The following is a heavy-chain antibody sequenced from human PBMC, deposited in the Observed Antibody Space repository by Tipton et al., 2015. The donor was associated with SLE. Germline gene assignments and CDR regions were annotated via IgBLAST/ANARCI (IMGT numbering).Heavy chain of an antibody. D-gene: IGHD1-26*01. V-gene: IGHV4-31*03. CDR1: GGSISSGNYY. CDR2: IYDTENT. CDR3: AREVKSGRYDWFDP. Sequence: TLFLTCTVSGGSISSGNYYWTWIRLHPGKGLEWIGYIYDTENTYSNPSLKSRVTMSIDRSKNHFSLRLRSVSAADTAIYYCAREVKSGRYDWFDPWGQGTLVTVSS. J-gene: IGHJ5*02.